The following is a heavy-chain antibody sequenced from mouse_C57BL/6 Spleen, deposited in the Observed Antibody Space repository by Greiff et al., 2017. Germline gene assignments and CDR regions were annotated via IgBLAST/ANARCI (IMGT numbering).Heavy chain of an antibody. CDR1: GFTFSSYA. CDR2: ISDGGSYT. J-gene: IGHJ2*01. Sequence: EVKLMESGGGLVKPGGSLKLSCAASGFTFSSYAMSWVRQTPEKRLEWVATISDGGSYTYYPDNVKGRFTISRDNAKNNLYLQMSHLKSEDTAMYYCARDVLYYFDYWGQGTTLTVSS. V-gene: IGHV5-4*01. CDR3: ARDVLYYFDY. D-gene: IGHD1-3*01.